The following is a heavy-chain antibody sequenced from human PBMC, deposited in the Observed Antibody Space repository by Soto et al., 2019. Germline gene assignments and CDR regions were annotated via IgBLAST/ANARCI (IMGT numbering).Heavy chain of an antibody. Sequence: GGSLRLSCAASGFTFSSYAMHWVRQAPGKGLEWVAVISYDGSNKYYADSVKGRFTISRDNSKNTLYLQMNSLRAEDTAVYYCEREGGVDYDFWSGPSLDWYFDLWGRGTLVTVSS. CDR2: ISYDGSNK. V-gene: IGHV3-30-3*01. D-gene: IGHD3-3*01. CDR3: EREGGVDYDFWSGPSLDWYFDL. CDR1: GFTFSSYA. J-gene: IGHJ2*01.